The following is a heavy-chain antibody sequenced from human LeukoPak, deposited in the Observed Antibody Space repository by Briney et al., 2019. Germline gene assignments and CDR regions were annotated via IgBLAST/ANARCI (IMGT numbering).Heavy chain of an antibody. CDR1: GGSFSGYY. V-gene: IGHV4-34*01. CDR2: INHSGST. J-gene: IGHJ4*02. CDR3: ARDGDTVLVD. Sequence: PSETLSLTCAVYGGSFSGYYWSWIRQPPGKGLEWIGEINHSGSTNYNPSLQSRVTISVDTSKNQFSLKLSSVTAADTAVYYCARDGDTVLVDWGQGTLVTVSS. D-gene: IGHD3-22*01.